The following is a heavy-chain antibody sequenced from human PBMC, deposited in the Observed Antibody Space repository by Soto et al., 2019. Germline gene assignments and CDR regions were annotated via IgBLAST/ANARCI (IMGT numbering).Heavy chain of an antibody. CDR3: ARLSGDHSAFFFYGLDV. V-gene: IGHV3-74*01. Sequence: EVQLVESGGTLGQPGGSLRLSCVASGFTFNIHWMSWVRQVPGKGLEWLSGIKSDGGIRSYADSVKGRFIISRDNARNTLFLQMNSLRAEDTGVYYCARLSGDHSAFFFYGLDVWGQGTTVTVSS. D-gene: IGHD2-21*01. J-gene: IGHJ6*02. CDR1: GFTFNIHW. CDR2: IKSDGGIR.